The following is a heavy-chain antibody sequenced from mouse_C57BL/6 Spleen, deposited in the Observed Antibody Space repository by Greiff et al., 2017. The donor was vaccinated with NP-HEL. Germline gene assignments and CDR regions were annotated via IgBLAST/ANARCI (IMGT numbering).Heavy chain of an antibody. CDR3: ARKHGNYVDWYFDV. J-gene: IGHJ1*03. V-gene: IGHV1-52*01. CDR2: IDPSDSET. D-gene: IGHD2-1*01. CDR1: GYTFTSYW. Sequence: QVQLQQPGAELVRPGSSVKLSCKASGYTFTSYWMHWVKQRPIQGLEWIGNIDPSDSETHYNQKFKDKATLTVDKSSSTAYMQLSSLTSEDSAVYYCARKHGNYVDWYFDVWGTGPTVTVSS.